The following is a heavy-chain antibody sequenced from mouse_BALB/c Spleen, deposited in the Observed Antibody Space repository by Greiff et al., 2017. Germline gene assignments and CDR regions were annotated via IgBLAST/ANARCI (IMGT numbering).Heavy chain of an antibody. V-gene: IGHV1-7*01. Sequence: VQLQQSGAELAKPGASVKMSCKASGYTFTSYWMHWVKQRPGQGLEWIGYINPSTGYTEYNQKFKDKATLTADKSSSTAYMQLSSLTSEDSAVYYCARERGITTASFAYWGQGTLVTVSA. D-gene: IGHD1-2*01. J-gene: IGHJ3*01. CDR3: ARERGITTASFAY. CDR2: INPSTGYT. CDR1: GYTFTSYW.